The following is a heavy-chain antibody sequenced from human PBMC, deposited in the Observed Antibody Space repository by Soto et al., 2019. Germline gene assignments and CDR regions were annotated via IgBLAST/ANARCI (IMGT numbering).Heavy chain of an antibody. CDR2: IYYSGST. CDR3: ARHEPLDYFDY. J-gene: IGHJ4*02. Sequence: SETLSLTCTVAGGSISSYYWSWIRQPPGKGLEWIGYIYYSGSTNYNPSLKSRVTISVDTSKNQFSLKLSSVTAADTAVYYCARHEPLDYFDYWGQGTLVTVSS. CDR1: GGSISSYY. V-gene: IGHV4-59*08.